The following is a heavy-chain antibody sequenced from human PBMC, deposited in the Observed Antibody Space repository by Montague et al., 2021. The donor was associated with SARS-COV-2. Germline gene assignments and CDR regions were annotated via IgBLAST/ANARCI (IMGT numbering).Heavy chain of an antibody. Sequence: SYTLSLTFTFSGVSISSSSYYWGWIRQPPGKGLEWIGSIYYSGSTYYNPSLKSRVTISVDTSKNQFSLKLSSVTAADTAVYYCARGGYSGYWDYWGQGTLVTVSS. CDR3: ARGGYSGYWDY. CDR2: IYYSGST. CDR1: GVSISSSSYY. V-gene: IGHV4-39*07. D-gene: IGHD5-12*01. J-gene: IGHJ4*02.